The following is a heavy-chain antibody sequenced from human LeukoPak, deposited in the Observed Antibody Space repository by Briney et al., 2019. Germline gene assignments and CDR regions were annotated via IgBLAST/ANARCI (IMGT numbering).Heavy chain of an antibody. CDR2: IYNSGST. D-gene: IGHD2-15*01. CDR3: ARHVRMTRYYYYMDV. Sequence: SETLSLTCTVSGGSITSYYWSWIRQPPGKGLEWIGYIYNSGSTYYNPSLKSRVTISVDTSKNQFSLKLSSVTAADTAVYYCARHVRMTRYYYYMDVWGKGTTVTISS. J-gene: IGHJ6*03. CDR1: GGSITSYY. V-gene: IGHV4-59*08.